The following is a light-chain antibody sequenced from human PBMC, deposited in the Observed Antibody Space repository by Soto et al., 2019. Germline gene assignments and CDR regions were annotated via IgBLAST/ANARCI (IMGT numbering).Light chain of an antibody. V-gene: IGKV2-30*01. Sequence: DVVMTQSPLSLPVTLVHPASISFRSSQILVYSDGNTYLNWFQQRPGQSPRRLIYRVSNRDSGVPDRFSGSGSGTDFTLAISRVEPEDFAVYFCQQYADSPITFGQGTRLEIK. J-gene: IGKJ5*01. CDR3: QQYADSPIT. CDR1: QILVYSDGNTY. CDR2: RVS.